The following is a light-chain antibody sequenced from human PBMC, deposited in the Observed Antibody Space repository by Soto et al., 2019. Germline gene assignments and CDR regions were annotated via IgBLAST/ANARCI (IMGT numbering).Light chain of an antibody. Sequence: DVAMTQSPLSLPVTLGQPASISCRSSQSLVYSDGNTYLHWFQQSPGHSPRRIIYEVSNRDSGVPDRFRGSGSGSDFTLKISRVEAEDVGVYYCMQGTQWHRTVGQGTRLEIK. CDR3: MQGTQWHRT. CDR1: QSLVYSDGNTY. V-gene: IGKV2-30*01. J-gene: IGKJ5*01. CDR2: EVS.